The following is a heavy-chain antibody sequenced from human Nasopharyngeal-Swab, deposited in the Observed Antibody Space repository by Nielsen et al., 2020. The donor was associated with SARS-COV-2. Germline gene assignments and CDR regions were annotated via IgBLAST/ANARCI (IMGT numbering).Heavy chain of an antibody. D-gene: IGHD3-10*01. Sequence: GESLKISCKGSGYSFTSYWIGWVRQMPGKGLEWMGNIYPGDSDTRYSASFQGQLTISADKSISTAYLQWSSLKASDTAMYYCALSDITMVRGVDEVDAFDIWGQGTMVTVSS. CDR3: ALSDITMVRGVDEVDAFDI. V-gene: IGHV5-51*01. J-gene: IGHJ3*02. CDR1: GYSFTSYW. CDR2: IYPGDSDT.